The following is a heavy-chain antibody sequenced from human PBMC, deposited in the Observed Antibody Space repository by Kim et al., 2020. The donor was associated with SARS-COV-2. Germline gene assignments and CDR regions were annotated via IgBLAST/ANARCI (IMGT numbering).Heavy chain of an antibody. CDR2: INKDGSNK. J-gene: IGHJ6*01. CDR1: GFTFTNHV. Sequence: GGSLRLSCSASGFTFTNHVMVWVRQAPGKGLECLSAINKDGSNKYYADSVKGRFTISRDNSKNTVFLQMISLRADDTAVYFCAKETSGVYVW. D-gene: IGHD1-1*01. V-gene: IGHV3-64D*09. CDR3: AKETSGVYV.